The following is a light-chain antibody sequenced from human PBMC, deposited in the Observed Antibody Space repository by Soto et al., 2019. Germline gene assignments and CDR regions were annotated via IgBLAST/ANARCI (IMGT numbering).Light chain of an antibody. J-gene: IGLJ2*01. CDR3: SSFTGTSALIL. CDR2: EVS. Sequence: QSAVTQPASVSGSPGQSITISCTGTSSDVGGYDYVSWYQQYPGKAPRLIIYEVSNRPSGVSNRFSGSKSGNTASLTISGLWAEDEGDYFCSSFTGTSALILFGGGTKVTVL. V-gene: IGLV2-14*01. CDR1: SSDVGGYDY.